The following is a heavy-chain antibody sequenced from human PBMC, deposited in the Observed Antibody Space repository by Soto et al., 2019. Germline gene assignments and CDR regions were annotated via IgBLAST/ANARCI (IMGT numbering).Heavy chain of an antibody. CDR3: ARGGYASSYRFDY. CDR2: IMPFIDTS. Sequence: AVKVSWKASGGTFGSYTLNWVRQAPGQGLEWLGGIMPFIDTSTYAQMLQGRVTITADKSTSTVYMELSSLKSDDTAVYYCARGGYASSYRFDYWGQGTLVPVSS. J-gene: IGHJ4*02. V-gene: IGHV1-69*06. D-gene: IGHD2-2*01. CDR1: GGTFGSYT.